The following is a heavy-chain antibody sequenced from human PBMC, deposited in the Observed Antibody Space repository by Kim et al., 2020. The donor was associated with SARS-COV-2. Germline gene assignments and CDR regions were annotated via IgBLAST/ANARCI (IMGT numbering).Heavy chain of an antibody. CDR1: GGSISSSSFH. J-gene: IGHJ4*02. CDR3: ARTKGLWPLAS. V-gene: IGHV4-39*07. Sequence: SETLSLTCTVSGGSISSSSFHWGWIRQPPGKGLEWIGSIYYSGSTFSNASLKSRVTISLATSKNQISLKLSSLTAPNTAVYYCARTKGLWPLASWAQGTL. CDR2: IYYSGST. D-gene: IGHD2-21*01.